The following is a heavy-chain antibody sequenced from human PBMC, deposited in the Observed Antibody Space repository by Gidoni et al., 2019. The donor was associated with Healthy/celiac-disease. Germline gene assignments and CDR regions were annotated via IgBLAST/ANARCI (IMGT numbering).Heavy chain of an antibody. D-gene: IGHD3-22*01. Sequence: QPGRSLRLSCAASGFTFSSYAMHWVRQAPGKGLGWVAVISYDGSNKYYADSVKGRFTISRDNSKNTLYLQMNSLRAEDTAVYYCASQDSSGYYSTALDYWGQGTLVTVSS. V-gene: IGHV3-30-3*01. CDR1: GFTFSSYA. CDR3: ASQDSSGYYSTALDY. J-gene: IGHJ4*02. CDR2: ISYDGSNK.